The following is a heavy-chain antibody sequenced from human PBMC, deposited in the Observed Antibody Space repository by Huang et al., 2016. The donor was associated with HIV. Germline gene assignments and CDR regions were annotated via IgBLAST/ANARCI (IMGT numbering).Heavy chain of an antibody. CDR1: GYTFTNYD. J-gene: IGHJ4*02. V-gene: IGHV1-8*02. D-gene: IGHD4-17*01. CDR3: ARSAYGDLDY. CDR2: RNPNTGKT. Sequence: QVHLVQSGAEVKKPGASVKVSCKASGYTFTNYDINWVRQAPGRGLEWMGWRNPNTGKTGVAQSFQGRVTMTRKTSITTAYMELTSLTSEDTAVYYCARSAYGDLDYWGLGTLVIVSS.